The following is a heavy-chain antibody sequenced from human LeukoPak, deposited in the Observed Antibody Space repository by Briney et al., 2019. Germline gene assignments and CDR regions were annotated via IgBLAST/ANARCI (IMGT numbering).Heavy chain of an antibody. CDR3: ARGYYCDS. Sequence: SQTLSLTCAISGDSVSNYTTAWNWIRQSPSRGLEWLGRTYYRSKWYNEYAVSVKSRITIDPGTSKNQFSLQLSSVTPEDTAVYYCARGYYCDSWGQGTLVTVSS. J-gene: IGHJ4*02. CDR1: GDSVSNYTTA. V-gene: IGHV6-1*01. CDR2: TYYRSKWYN.